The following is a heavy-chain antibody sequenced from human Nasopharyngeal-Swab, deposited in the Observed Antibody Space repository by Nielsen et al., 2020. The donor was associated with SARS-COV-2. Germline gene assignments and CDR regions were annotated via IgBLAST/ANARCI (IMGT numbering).Heavy chain of an antibody. CDR1: GGSVSTPTYF. CDR3: ARGYGSFPYYFDH. V-gene: IGHV4-39*01. D-gene: IGHD1-26*01. J-gene: IGHJ4*02. CDR2: VYSSGST. Sequence: SETLSLTSPVSGGSVSTPTYFWGWIRQPPGKGLEWIGTVYSSGSTYYNPSLKSRVTISVDTSKNQFSLKLNSVTATDTAVYYCARGYGSFPYYFDHWGQGTLVTVSS.